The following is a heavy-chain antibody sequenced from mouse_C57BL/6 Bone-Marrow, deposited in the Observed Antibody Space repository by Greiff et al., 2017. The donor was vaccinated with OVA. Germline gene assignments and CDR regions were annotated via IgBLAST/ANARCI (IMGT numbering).Heavy chain of an antibody. J-gene: IGHJ4*01. D-gene: IGHD2-4*01. CDR3: ARRDYGYAMDY. Sequence: EVKLVESGGDLVKPGGSLKLSCAASGFTFSSYGMSWVRQTPDKRLEWVATISSGGSYTYYPDSVKGRFTISRDNAKKTLYLQMSSLKSEDTAMYYCARRDYGYAMDYWGQGTSVTVSS. CDR2: ISSGGSYT. V-gene: IGHV5-6*02. CDR1: GFTFSSYG.